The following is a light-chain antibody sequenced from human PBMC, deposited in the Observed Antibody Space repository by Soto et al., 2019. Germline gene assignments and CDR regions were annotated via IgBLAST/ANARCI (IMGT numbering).Light chain of an antibody. CDR1: SSDVGGYNY. Sequence: QSVLTQPRSVSGSPGQSVTISCTGTSSDVGGYNYVSWYQQHPGKAPKLMIYDVSKRPSGVPDRFSGSKSGNTASLTISGLQAEDEADYYCCSYAGSYRAVFGTGTQLTVL. CDR3: CSYAGSYRAV. V-gene: IGLV2-11*01. J-gene: IGLJ7*01. CDR2: DVS.